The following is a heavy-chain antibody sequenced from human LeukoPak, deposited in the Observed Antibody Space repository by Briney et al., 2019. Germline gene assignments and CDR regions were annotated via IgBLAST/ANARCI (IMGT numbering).Heavy chain of an antibody. J-gene: IGHJ6*02. CDR2: ISWNSGSI. CDR1: GFTFDDYA. CDR3: AKSEHYYGMDV. Sequence: QPARSLRLSCAASGFTFDDYAMHWVRQAPGKGLEWVSGISWNSGSIGYADSVKGRFTISRDNAKTSLYLQMNSLRADDTALYYCAKSEHYYGMDVWGQGTTVTVSS. D-gene: IGHD1-26*01. V-gene: IGHV3-9*01.